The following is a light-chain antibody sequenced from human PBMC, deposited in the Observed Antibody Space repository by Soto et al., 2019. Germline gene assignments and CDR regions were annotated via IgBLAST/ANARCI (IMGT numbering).Light chain of an antibody. CDR3: ATWDDRLNGYV. Sequence: QSVLTQPPSASGTPGHRVTISCSGSSSNIGSHTVNWFQQLPGTAPKLLIYSNNQRPSGVPDRFSGSKSGTSASLAISGLQSEDEADYYCATWDDRLNGYVFGTGTKVTVL. V-gene: IGLV1-44*01. J-gene: IGLJ1*01. CDR2: SNN. CDR1: SSNIGSHT.